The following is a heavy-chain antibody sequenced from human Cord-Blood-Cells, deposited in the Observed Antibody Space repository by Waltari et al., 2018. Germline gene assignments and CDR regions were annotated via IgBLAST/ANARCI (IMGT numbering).Heavy chain of an antibody. D-gene: IGHD6-19*01. V-gene: IGHV6-1*01. J-gene: IGHJ4*02. Sequence: QVQLQQSGPGLVKPSQTLSLTCALSGDSVSCHRSALPWIRQSPSRGLEWLGRTYYRSKWYNDYAVSVKSRITINPDTSKNQFSLQLNSVTPEDTAVYYCARAGDSSGWYFDYWGQGTLVTVSS. CDR2: TYYRSKWYN. CDR1: GDSVSCHRSA. CDR3: ARAGDSSGWYFDY.